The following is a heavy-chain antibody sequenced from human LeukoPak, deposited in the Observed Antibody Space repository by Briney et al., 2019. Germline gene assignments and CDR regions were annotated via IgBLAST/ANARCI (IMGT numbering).Heavy chain of an antibody. CDR1: GFTFSDFE. CDR3: ARELLLCGGDCNDY. Sequence: GGSLRLSCAASGFTFSDFEMNWVRQVPGKGLEWVSHIDGGGGSILYADSVKGRFTVSRDNAKNSLYLQMNSLRVEDTAIYYCARELLLCGGDCNDYWGQGTLVTVSS. CDR2: IDGGGGSI. D-gene: IGHD2-21*02. V-gene: IGHV3-48*03. J-gene: IGHJ4*02.